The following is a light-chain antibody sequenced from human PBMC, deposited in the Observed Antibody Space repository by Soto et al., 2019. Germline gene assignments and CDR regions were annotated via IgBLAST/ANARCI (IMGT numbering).Light chain of an antibody. CDR3: QHVDLSQYT. Sequence: EIVLTQSPGTLSLSPGERASLSCRASQSVTSSYLAWYQQKPGQAPRLLIYGASSRATDIPDRFSGSGSGTDFTLTISRLESEDIAVYYCQHVDLSQYTFGQGTNLEIK. CDR1: QSVTSSY. CDR2: GAS. V-gene: IGKV3-20*01. J-gene: IGKJ2*01.